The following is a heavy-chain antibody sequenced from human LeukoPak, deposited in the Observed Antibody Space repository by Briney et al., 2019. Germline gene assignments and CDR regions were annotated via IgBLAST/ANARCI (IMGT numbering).Heavy chain of an antibody. Sequence: SQTLSLTCVISGDIVSSNSVAWTWIRQSSSRGLEWLGRTYYRSTWYNDYAVSVRGRITVNPDTSKNQFSLHLNSVTPEDTAVYYCARRLTQYDCFDPWGQGILVTVSS. J-gene: IGHJ5*02. CDR2: TYYRSTWYN. CDR1: GDIVSSNSVA. V-gene: IGHV6-1*01. CDR3: ARRLTQYDCFDP. D-gene: IGHD2-2*01.